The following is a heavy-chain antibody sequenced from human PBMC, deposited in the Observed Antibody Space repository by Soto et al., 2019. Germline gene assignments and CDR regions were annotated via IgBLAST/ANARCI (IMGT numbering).Heavy chain of an antibody. CDR3: ARGRRHYYGSGSYYYFDY. CDR1: GGSFSGYY. V-gene: IGHV4-34*01. CDR2: INHSGST. J-gene: IGHJ4*02. D-gene: IGHD3-10*01. Sequence: XATLSLTCAVYGGSFSGYYWSWIRQPAGKGLEWIGEINHSGSTNYNPSLKSRVTISVDTSKNQFSLKLSSVTAADTAVYYCARGRRHYYGSGSYYYFDYWGQGTLVTVSS.